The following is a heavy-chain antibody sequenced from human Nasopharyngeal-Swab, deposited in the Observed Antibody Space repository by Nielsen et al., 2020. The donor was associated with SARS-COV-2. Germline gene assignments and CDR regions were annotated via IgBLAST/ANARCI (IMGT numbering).Heavy chain of an antibody. CDR2: ISYDGSNK. CDR3: ANWFDP. V-gene: IGHV3-30-3*01. J-gene: IGHJ5*02. Sequence: GGSLRLSCAASGFTFSSYALHWVRQAPGKGLEWVAVISYDGSNKCYADSVKGRFTISRDNSKNTLYLQMNSLRAEDTAVYYCANWFDPWGQGTLVTVSS. CDR1: GFTFSSYA.